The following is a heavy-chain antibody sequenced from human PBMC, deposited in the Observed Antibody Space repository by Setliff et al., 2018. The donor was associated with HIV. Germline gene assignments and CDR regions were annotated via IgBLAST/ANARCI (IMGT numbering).Heavy chain of an antibody. J-gene: IGHJ5*02. CDR2: IDSDGSDT. Sequence: GSLRLSCAASGLTFSNYWMHWVRQAPGKGLEWVSRIDSDGSDTNYADSVRGRFTISRDNAKNTVYLQLTSLRAEDTAVYYCARYKWNNWIFGWFDPWGQGTQVTVSS. D-gene: IGHD1-20*01. CDR1: GLTFSNYW. V-gene: IGHV3-74*01. CDR3: ARYKWNNWIFGWFDP.